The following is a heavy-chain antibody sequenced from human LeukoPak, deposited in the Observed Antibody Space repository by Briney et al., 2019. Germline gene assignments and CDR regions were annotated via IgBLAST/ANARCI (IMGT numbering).Heavy chain of an antibody. Sequence: GGSLRLSCAASGFTFSSYWMSRVRQAPGKGLEWVANIKQDGSEKYYVDSVKGRFTISRDNAKNSLYLQMNSLRAEDTAVYYCARAYDSSGYYWGFDYWGQGTLVTVSS. V-gene: IGHV3-7*01. CDR1: GFTFSSYW. J-gene: IGHJ4*02. CDR3: ARAYDSSGYYWGFDY. CDR2: IKQDGSEK. D-gene: IGHD3-22*01.